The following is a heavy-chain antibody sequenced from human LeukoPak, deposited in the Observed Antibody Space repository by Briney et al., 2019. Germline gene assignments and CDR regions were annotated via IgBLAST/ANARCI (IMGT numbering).Heavy chain of an antibody. V-gene: IGHV1-2*02. CDR1: GYTFTGYY. CDR3: ARDSGYASRRNWFDP. D-gene: IGHD3-22*01. Sequence: ASVKVSCKASGYTFTGYYMHWVRQAPGQGLEWMGWINPNSGGTNYAQKFQGRVTMTRDTSISTAYMELSSLKSDDTAVYYCARDSGYASRRNWFDPWGQGTLVTVSS. J-gene: IGHJ5*02. CDR2: INPNSGGT.